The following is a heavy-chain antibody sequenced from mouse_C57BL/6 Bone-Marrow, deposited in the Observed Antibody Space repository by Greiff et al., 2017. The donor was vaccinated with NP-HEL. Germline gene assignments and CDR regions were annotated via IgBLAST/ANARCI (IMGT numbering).Heavy chain of an antibody. D-gene: IGHD2-4*01. J-gene: IGHJ2*01. CDR3: ARAGYDYDGFDY. Sequence: VQVVESGAELARPGASVKLSCKASGYTFTSYGISWVKQRTGQGLEWIGEIYPRSGNTYYNEKFKGKATLTADKSSSTAYMELRSLTSEDSAVYFCARAGYDYDGFDYWGQGTTLTVSS. V-gene: IGHV1-81*01. CDR2: IYPRSGNT. CDR1: GYTFTSYG.